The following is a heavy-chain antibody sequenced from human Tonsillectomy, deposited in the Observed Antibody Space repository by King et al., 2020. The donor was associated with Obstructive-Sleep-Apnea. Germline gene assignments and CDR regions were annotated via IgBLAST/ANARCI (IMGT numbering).Heavy chain of an antibody. CDR2: ISWNSGSI. CDR1: GFTFDGYA. D-gene: IGHD2/OR15-2a*01. V-gene: IGHV3-9*01. J-gene: IGHJ4*02. CDR3: AKDISSPFYYFDH. Sequence: VQLVESGGGLVQPGRSLRLSCAASGFTFDGYAMHWVRQAPGKGLEWVSGISWNSGSIGYADSVKGRFTISRDNAKNSLYLQMNSLRAEDTALYYCAKDISSPFYYFDHWGQGTLVTVSS.